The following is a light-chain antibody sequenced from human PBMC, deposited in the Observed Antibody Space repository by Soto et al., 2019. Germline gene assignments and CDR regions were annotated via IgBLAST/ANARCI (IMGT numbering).Light chain of an antibody. CDR2: DAS. J-gene: IGKJ4*01. V-gene: IGKV3-11*01. CDR1: QTIGTS. CDR3: QQRSDGPWLT. Sequence: EVVLTQSPATLSMSPGERATLSCRASQTIGTSLAWYQQKPGQAPRLLIYDASTKATGIPARFSGSGSGTDFTLSISSLEPEDFAVYYCQQRSDGPWLTFGGGIQVEMK.